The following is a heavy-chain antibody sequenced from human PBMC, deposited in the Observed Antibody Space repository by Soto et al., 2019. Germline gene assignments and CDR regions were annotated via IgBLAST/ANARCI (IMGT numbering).Heavy chain of an antibody. D-gene: IGHD3-10*01. CDR2: IYYSGST. J-gene: IGHJ6*02. Sequence: SETLSLTCTVSGGSISSYYWSWIRQPPGKGLEWIGYIYYSGSTNYNPSLKSRVTISVDTSKNQFSLKLSSVTAADTAVYYCARVLGTMVRGVEPYYYYYYGMDVWGQGTTVTVSS. CDR3: ARVLGTMVRGVEPYYYYYYGMDV. CDR1: GGSISSYY. V-gene: IGHV4-59*12.